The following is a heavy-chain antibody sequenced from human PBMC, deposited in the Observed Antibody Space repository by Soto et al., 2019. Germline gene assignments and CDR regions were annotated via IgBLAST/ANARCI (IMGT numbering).Heavy chain of an antibody. CDR2: IYWDDDK. J-gene: IGHJ6*03. CDR3: AHRWGRGFMYYYMDV. V-gene: IGHV2-5*02. D-gene: IGHD3-10*01. Sequence: GWIRQPPGKALEWLALIYWDDDKRYSPSLKSRLTITKDTSKNQVVLTMTNMDPVDTATYYCAHRWGRGFMYYYMDVWGKGTTVTVSS.